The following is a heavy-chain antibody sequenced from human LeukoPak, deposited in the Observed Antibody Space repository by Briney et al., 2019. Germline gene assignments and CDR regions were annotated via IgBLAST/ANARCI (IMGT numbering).Heavy chain of an antibody. CDR1: GGSFSGYY. V-gene: IGHV4-34*01. CDR2: INHSGST. D-gene: IGHD6-19*01. CDR3: ARDQAVAGYFDY. J-gene: IGHJ4*02. Sequence: SETLSLTCAVYGGSFSGYYWSWIRQPPGKGLEWIGEINHSGSTNYNPSLKSRVTMSVDTSKNQFSLKLSSVTAADTAVYYCARDQAVAGYFDYWGQGTLVTVSS.